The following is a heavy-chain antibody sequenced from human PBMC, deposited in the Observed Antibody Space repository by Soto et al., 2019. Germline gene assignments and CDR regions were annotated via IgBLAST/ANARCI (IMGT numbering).Heavy chain of an antibody. CDR1: GDSITSSSHY. CDR3: ARHNYGSGSTYFDY. V-gene: IGHV4-61*05. Sequence: PSETLSLTCTVSGDSITSSSHYWGWIRQPPGKGLEWIGYIYYSGSTNYNPSLKSRVTISVDTSKNQFSLKLNSMTAADTAVYYCARHNYGSGSTYFDYWGQGTLVTVSS. D-gene: IGHD3-10*01. CDR2: IYYSGST. J-gene: IGHJ4*02.